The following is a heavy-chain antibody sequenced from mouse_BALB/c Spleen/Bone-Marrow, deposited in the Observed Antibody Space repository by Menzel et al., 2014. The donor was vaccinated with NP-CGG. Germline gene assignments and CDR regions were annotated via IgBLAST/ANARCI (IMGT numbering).Heavy chain of an antibody. CDR2: INPSSGYT. Sequence: QVQLQQSGAELARPGASVKMSCKASGYTFTSYTMHWVKQRPGQGLEWIGYINPSSGYTNYNQKFKDKATLTADKSSSTAYMQLSSLTSEHSAVYYCAYGNYGYAMDYWGQGTSVTVSS. J-gene: IGHJ4*01. CDR1: GYTFTSYT. D-gene: IGHD2-10*02. V-gene: IGHV1-4*01. CDR3: AYGNYGYAMDY.